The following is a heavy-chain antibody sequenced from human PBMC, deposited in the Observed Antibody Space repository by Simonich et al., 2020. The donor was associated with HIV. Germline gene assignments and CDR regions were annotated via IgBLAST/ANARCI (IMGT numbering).Heavy chain of an antibody. Sequence: EVQLVESGGGLVQPGGSLRLSCAGSGFTFVDYWMGWFRQAPGKGLEWVTNIKRDVSEKKYVESVKGRFTISRDNAKNSLSLQMNSLRAEDTAIYYCARYGHIWSGYYDYWGQGTLVTVSS. CDR3: ARYGHIWSGYYDY. CDR1: GFTFVDYW. V-gene: IGHV3-7*01. J-gene: IGHJ4*02. D-gene: IGHD3-3*01. CDR2: IKRDVSEK.